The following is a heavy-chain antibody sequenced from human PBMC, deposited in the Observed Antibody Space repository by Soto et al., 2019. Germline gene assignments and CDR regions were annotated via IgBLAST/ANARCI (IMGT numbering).Heavy chain of an antibody. CDR2: ISSSSSYI. Sequence: EVQLVESGGGLVKPGGSLRLSCAASGFTFSSYSMNWVHQAPGKGLEWVSSISSSSSYIYYADSVKGRFTISRDNAKNSLYLQMNSLRAEDAAVYYCARDQPGYSYGYGLGYCGQGTLVTVSS. J-gene: IGHJ4*02. CDR1: GFTFSSYS. V-gene: IGHV3-21*01. CDR3: ARDQPGYSYGYGLGY. D-gene: IGHD5-18*01.